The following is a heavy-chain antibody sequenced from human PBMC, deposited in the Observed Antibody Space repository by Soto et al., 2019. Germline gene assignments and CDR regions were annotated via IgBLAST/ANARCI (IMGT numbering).Heavy chain of an antibody. V-gene: IGHV1-69*13. CDR3: AKALRSPYDSSGYYYINFDY. J-gene: IGHJ4*02. CDR2: IIPIFGTA. CDR1: GGTFSSYA. D-gene: IGHD3-22*01. Sequence: SVKVSCKASGGTFSSYAISWVRQAPGQGLEWMGGIIPIFGTANYAQKFQGRVTITADESTSTAYMELSSLRSEDTAVYYCAKALRSPYDSSGYYYINFDYWGQGTLVTVSS.